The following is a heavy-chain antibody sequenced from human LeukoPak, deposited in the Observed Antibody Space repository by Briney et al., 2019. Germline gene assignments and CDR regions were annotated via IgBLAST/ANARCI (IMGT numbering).Heavy chain of an antibody. J-gene: IGHJ6*03. CDR2: IKQDGSEK. V-gene: IGHV3-7*01. Sequence: PGGSLRLSCVVSGFTLSGYWMTWVRQAPGKGLEWVANIKQDGSEKYYMDSVKGRFTISRDNAKNSLYLQMNSLRAEDTAVYYCARAATWGKGTTVTVSS. CDR1: GFTLSGYW. CDR3: ARAAT.